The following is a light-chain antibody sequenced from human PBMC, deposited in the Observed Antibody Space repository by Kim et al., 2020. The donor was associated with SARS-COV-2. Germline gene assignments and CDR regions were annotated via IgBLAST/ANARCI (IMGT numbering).Light chain of an antibody. CDR3: LAWDGTSVV. V-gene: IGLV3-1*01. J-gene: IGLJ2*01. CDR2: QDS. Sequence: VSPGQTATTLCSGHDLGNRDISWYQQRPGQSPVLVIYQDSRRPSGFPDRFSGSMSGNTATLTISGTQPLDEADYFCLAWDGTSVVFGGGTQLTVL. CDR1: DLGNRD.